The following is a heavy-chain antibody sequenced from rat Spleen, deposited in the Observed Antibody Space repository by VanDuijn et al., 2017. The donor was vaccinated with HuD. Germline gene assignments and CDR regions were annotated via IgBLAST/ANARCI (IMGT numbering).Heavy chain of an antibody. CDR1: GFTFSNYG. V-gene: IGHV5-29*01. CDR2: ISYDGSST. J-gene: IGHJ2*01. Sequence: EVQLVESGGGLVQPGNSLKLSCAASGFTFSNYGMAWVRQAPTKGLEWVATISYDGSSTYYRDSVKGRFTISRDNAKSTLYLQMDSLRSEDTATYYCARHWDYWGQGVMVTVSS. CDR3: ARHWDY.